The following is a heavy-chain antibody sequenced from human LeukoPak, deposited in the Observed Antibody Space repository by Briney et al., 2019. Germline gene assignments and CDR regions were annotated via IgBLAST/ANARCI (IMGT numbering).Heavy chain of an antibody. CDR3: AKDQDLYCSGGSCSSTLDY. V-gene: IGHV3-30*02. CDR2: IRYDGRSK. D-gene: IGHD2-15*01. J-gene: IGHJ4*02. CDR1: GFTFSSYG. Sequence: GGSLRLSCAASGFTFSSYGMHWVRQAPGKGLEWVALIRYDGRSKYYADSVQGRFIISRDTSKNTLYLQMNSLKVGDTAAYYCAKDQDLYCSGGSCSSTLDYWGQGTLVTVSS.